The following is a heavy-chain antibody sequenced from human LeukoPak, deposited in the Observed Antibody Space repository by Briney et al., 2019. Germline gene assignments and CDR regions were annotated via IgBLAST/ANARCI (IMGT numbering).Heavy chain of an antibody. CDR3: AKDPPYCSSTSCYARAIDY. CDR2: ISGSGGST. D-gene: IGHD2-2*01. J-gene: IGHJ4*02. CDR1: GFTFSSYA. Sequence: GGSLRLSCAASGFTFSSYAMSWVRQAPGKGLEWVSAISGSGGSTYYADSVKGRFTISRDNSKNTLYLQMNSLRAEDTAVYYCAKDPPYCSSTSCYARAIDYWGQGTLVIVSS. V-gene: IGHV3-23*01.